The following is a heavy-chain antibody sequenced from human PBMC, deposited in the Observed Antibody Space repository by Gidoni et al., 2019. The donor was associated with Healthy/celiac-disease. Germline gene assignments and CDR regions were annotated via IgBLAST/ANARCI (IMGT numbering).Heavy chain of an antibody. CDR3: ARDRAGYYEFWMD. D-gene: IGHD3-3*01. CDR2: IYSGGST. J-gene: IGHJ4*02. Sequence: EVQLVETGGGLIQPGGSLRLSCAASGFPVSSTYMSWGRQAPGKGLEWVSVIYSGGSTYYADSVKGRFTISRDNSKNTLYLQMNSLRAEDTDVYYCARDRAGYYEFWMDWGQGTLVTVSS. CDR1: GFPVSSTY. V-gene: IGHV3-53*02.